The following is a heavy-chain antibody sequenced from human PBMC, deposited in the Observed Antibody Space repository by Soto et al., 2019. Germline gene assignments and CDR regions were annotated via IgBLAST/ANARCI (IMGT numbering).Heavy chain of an antibody. Sequence: PSETLSLTCTVSGGSISSSSYYWGWIRQPPGKGLEWIGSIYYSGSTYYNPSLKSRVTISVDTSKNQFSLKLSPVTAADTAVYYCARQSRFGELPNFDYWGQGTLVTVSS. D-gene: IGHD3-10*01. V-gene: IGHV4-39*01. J-gene: IGHJ4*02. CDR3: ARQSRFGELPNFDY. CDR1: GGSISSSSYY. CDR2: IYYSGST.